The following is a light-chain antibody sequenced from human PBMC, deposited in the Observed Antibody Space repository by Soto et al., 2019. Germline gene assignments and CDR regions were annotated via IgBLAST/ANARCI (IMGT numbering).Light chain of an antibody. CDR2: GAS. CDR1: QSVSSSY. CDR3: QQYRSSPST. J-gene: IGKJ4*01. V-gene: IGKV3-20*01. Sequence: IVLTQSPGTLSLSPGERATLSCRASQSVSSSYLAWYQQKTGQAPRLLIYGASSRATCIPDRFSGSGSGTDFTLTISRLEPEDFAVYYCQQYRSSPSTFGGGTKVESK.